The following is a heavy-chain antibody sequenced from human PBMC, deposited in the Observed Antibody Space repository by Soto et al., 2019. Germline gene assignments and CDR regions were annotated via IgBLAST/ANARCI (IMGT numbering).Heavy chain of an antibody. J-gene: IGHJ4*02. CDR3: AKGACLDY. CDR2: VRGRDGST. CDR1: GFTFTTFD. V-gene: IGHV3-23*01. Sequence: EVQLLESGGGLVQPGASLRLSCAASGFTFTTFDMSWARQAPGKGLEWVSVVRGRDGSTSYADSLKGRFTISKDSSKNTLYLHMNSLRAEDTALYYCAKGACLDYWGQGTLVTVSS.